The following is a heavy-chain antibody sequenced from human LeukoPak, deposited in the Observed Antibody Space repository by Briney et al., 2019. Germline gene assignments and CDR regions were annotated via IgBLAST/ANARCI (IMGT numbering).Heavy chain of an antibody. J-gene: IGHJ6*02. D-gene: IGHD5-18*01. CDR3: ARHTGYSYGPGWGYYGMDV. CDR1: GGSISSYY. CDR2: IYYSGST. Sequence: PSETLSLTCTVSGGSISSYYWSWIRQPPGKGLEWIGSIYYSGSTYYNPSLKSRVTISVDTSKNQFSLKLSSVTAADTAVYYCARHTGYSYGPGWGYYGMDVWGQGTTVTVSS. V-gene: IGHV4-59*05.